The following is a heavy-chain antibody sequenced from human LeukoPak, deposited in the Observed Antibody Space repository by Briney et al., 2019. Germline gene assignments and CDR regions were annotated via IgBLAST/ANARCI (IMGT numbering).Heavy chain of an antibody. CDR1: GFTVSNNY. D-gene: IGHD1-26*01. Sequence: PGGSLRLSCAASGFTVSNNYMSWVRQAPGKGLEWVSTIKSGSDTYHADSVKGRFTISRDNSKNTLYLQMNSLRAEDTAVYYCAREPWGAKGAAWGMDVWGQGTTVTVSS. V-gene: IGHV3-53*01. J-gene: IGHJ6*02. CDR2: IKSGSDT. CDR3: AREPWGAKGAAWGMDV.